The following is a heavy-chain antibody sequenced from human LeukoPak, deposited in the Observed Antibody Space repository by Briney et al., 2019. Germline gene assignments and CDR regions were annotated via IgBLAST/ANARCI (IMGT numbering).Heavy chain of an antibody. CDR1: GFSFSNYA. CDR3: AKSAYYDASGYYREYYFDY. CDR2: ISGSGGST. V-gene: IGHV3-23*01. D-gene: IGHD3-22*01. Sequence: GSLRLSCVSSGFSFSNYAMSWVRQAPGKGLEWVSSISGSGGSTHYADSVKGRFTISRDKTKNTLYLQMNSLRAEDTAVYYCAKSAYYDASGYYREYYFDYWGQGTLVTVSS. J-gene: IGHJ4*02.